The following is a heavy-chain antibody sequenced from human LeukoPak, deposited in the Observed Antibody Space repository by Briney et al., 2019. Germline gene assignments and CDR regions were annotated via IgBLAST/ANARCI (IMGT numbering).Heavy chain of an antibody. V-gene: IGHV4-61*02. CDR1: GDSINSGSYY. Sequence: SETLSLTCTVSGDSINSGSYYWTWIRQPAGKGLEWIGRISSSGSTTYNPSLESRVTISVDTSKNQFSLKLTSVTAADTAVYHCARDRFTMVRGAVRWFDPWGQGTLVTVSS. CDR2: ISSSGST. D-gene: IGHD3-10*01. CDR3: ARDRFTMVRGAVRWFDP. J-gene: IGHJ5*02.